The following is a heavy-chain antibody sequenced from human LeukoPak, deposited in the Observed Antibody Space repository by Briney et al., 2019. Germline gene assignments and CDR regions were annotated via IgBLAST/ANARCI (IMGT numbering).Heavy chain of an antibody. J-gene: IGHJ4*02. D-gene: IGHD3-22*01. Sequence: GGSLRLSCAASGFTFSSYAMSWVRQAPGKGLEWVSGISGSGGSTHYADSVKGRFTISRDNSKKTLYLQMNSLRAEDTAVYYCAKESRGNYYDSSGYFDYWGQGTLVTVSS. CDR3: AKESRGNYYDSSGYFDY. V-gene: IGHV3-23*01. CDR1: GFTFSSYA. CDR2: ISGSGGST.